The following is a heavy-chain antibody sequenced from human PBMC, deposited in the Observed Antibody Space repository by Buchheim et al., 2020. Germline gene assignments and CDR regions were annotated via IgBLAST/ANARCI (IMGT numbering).Heavy chain of an antibody. CDR1: GFTFSSYG. V-gene: IGHV3-30*18. Sequence: QVQLVESGGGVVQPGRSLRLSCAASGFTFSSYGMHWVRQAPGKELEWVAVISYDGSNKYYADSVKGRFTISRDNSKNTLYLQMNSLRAEDTAVYYCAKSVCRLSCLRSYYTCWGQGTL. CDR3: AKSVCRLSCLRSYYTC. CDR2: ISYDGSNK. J-gene: IGHJ4*02. D-gene: IGHD1-26*01.